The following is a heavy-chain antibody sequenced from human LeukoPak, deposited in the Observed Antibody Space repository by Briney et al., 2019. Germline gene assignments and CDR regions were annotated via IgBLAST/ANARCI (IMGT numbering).Heavy chain of an antibody. CDR1: GFTFSDHY. V-gene: IGHV3-72*01. CDR3: AREDDRLHLGYFDY. J-gene: IGHJ4*02. Sequence: GGSLGLSCAASGFTFSDHYMDWVRQAPGKGLEWVGRTKNKANNYNTEYAASVKGRFTISRDDSKNSLFLQMNSLKTEDTAVYYCAREDDRLHLGYFDYWGQGTLVTVSP. CDR2: TKNKANNYNT. D-gene: IGHD4-11*01.